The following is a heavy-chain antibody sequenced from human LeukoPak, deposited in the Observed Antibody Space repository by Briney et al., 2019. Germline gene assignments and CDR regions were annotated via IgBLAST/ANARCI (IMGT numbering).Heavy chain of an antibody. CDR2: ISSSSSTI. J-gene: IGHJ6*03. CDR1: GFTVSSNY. V-gene: IGHV3-48*01. CDR3: ARESYYYYYYMDV. Sequence: GGSLRLSCAASGFTVSSNYMNWVRQAPGKGLEWVSYISSSSSTIYYADSVKGRFTISRDNAKNSLYLQMNSLRAEDTAVYYCARESYYYYYYMDVWGKGTTVTVSS.